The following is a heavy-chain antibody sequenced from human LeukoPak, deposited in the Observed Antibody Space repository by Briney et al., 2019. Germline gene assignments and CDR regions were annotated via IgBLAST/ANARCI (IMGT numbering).Heavy chain of an antibody. J-gene: IGHJ4*02. D-gene: IGHD6-6*01. CDR2: IYYSGST. V-gene: IGHV4-30-4*08. CDR1: GGSISSSSYY. CDR3: ARDWDSSSPTPYFDY. Sequence: SETLSLTCTVSGGSISSSSYYWGWIRQPPGKGLEWIGYIYYSGSTYYNPSLKSRVTISVDTSKNQFSLKLSSVTAADTAVYYCARDWDSSSPTPYFDYWGQGTLVTVSS.